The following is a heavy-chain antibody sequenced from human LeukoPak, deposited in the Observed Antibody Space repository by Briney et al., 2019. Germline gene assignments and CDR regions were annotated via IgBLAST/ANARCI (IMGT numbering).Heavy chain of an antibody. D-gene: IGHD1-1*01. Sequence: GGSLRLSCAASGFTFSSYGMHWVRHAPGKGLERVAVISYDGSNKYYADSVKGRFTISRDNSKNTLYLQMNSLRAEDTAVYYCAKSKGTTGTTGVDYWGQGTLVTVSS. J-gene: IGHJ4*02. CDR3: AKSKGTTGTTGVDY. V-gene: IGHV3-30*18. CDR2: ISYDGSNK. CDR1: GFTFSSYG.